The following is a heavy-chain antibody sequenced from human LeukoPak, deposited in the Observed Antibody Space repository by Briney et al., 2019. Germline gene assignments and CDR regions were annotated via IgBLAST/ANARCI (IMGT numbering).Heavy chain of an antibody. V-gene: IGHV4-4*07. CDR3: ARGGDSSSWSVDH. CDR2: IYTSGSA. CDR1: GDSISVYY. Sequence: SETLSLTCTVSGDSISVYYWTWIRQPAGKGLEWIGRIYTSGSANCNPSLKSRVTMSVDTSKNQFSLRLTSVTAADTAVYYCARGGDSSSWSVDHWGQGTLVTVSS. J-gene: IGHJ4*02. D-gene: IGHD6-13*01.